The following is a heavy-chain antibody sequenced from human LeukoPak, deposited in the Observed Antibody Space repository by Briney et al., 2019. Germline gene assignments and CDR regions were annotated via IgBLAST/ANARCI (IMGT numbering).Heavy chain of an antibody. Sequence: SETLSLTCTVSGDSISTYYYYWSWVRQPAGKGLEWIGRVYPSGNTNYNPYNPSLKSRVTISVDTSKNQFSLKLSSVTAADTAVYYCARQAGILNPYYFDYWGQGTLVTVSS. D-gene: IGHD3-10*01. CDR2: VYPSGNT. V-gene: IGHV4-61*02. J-gene: IGHJ4*02. CDR1: GDSISTYYYY. CDR3: ARQAGILNPYYFDY.